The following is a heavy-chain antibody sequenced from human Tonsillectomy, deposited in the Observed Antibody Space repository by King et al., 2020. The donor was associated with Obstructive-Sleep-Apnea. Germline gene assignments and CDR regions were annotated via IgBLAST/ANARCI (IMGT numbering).Heavy chain of an antibody. CDR3: ARQDSSSSYWFDP. CDR2: IDPSASSP. V-gene: IGHV5-10-1*01. D-gene: IGHD6-6*01. J-gene: IGHJ5*02. CDR1: GYRFTSYW. Sequence: QLVQSGAEVKKPGESLRISCKGSGYRFTSYWISWVRQMPGTGLEWMGRIDPSASSPTYSPSFPVHVTISADKSLITAYLPWRSLKASDTAMYYCARQDSSSSYWFDPWGQGTLVT.